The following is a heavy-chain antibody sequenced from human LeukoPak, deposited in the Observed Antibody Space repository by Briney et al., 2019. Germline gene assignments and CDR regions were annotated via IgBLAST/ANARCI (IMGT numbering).Heavy chain of an antibody. V-gene: IGHV4-61*01. CDR3: ARTYGDRNWFDP. CDR2: IYYSGST. J-gene: IGHJ5*02. D-gene: IGHD4-17*01. CDR1: GGSVSSGSYY. Sequence: PSEPLSLTCTVSGGSVSSGSYYWSWIRQPPGKGLEWIGYIYYSGSTNYNPSLKSRVTISVDTSKNQFSLKLSSVTAADTAVYYCARTYGDRNWFDPWGQGTLVTVSS.